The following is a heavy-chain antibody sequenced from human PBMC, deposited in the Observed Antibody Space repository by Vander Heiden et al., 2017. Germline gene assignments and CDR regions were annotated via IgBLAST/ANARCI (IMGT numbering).Heavy chain of an antibody. CDR2: ISSSSSTI. J-gene: IGHJ3*02. Sequence: EVQLVESGGGLVRPGGSLRLSCAASGLTFSSYSMNWGRQAPGKGLEWVSYISSSSSTIYYADSVKGRFTISRDNAKNSLYLQMNSLRDEDTAVYYCARDTGSWELLGGAFDIWGQGTMVTVSS. CDR1: GLTFSSYS. CDR3: ARDTGSWELLGGAFDI. D-gene: IGHD1-26*01. V-gene: IGHV3-48*02.